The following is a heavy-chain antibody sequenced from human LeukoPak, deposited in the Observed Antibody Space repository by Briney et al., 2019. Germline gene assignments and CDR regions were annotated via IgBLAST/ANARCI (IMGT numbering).Heavy chain of an antibody. D-gene: IGHD1-7*01. Sequence: SETLSLTCAVYGGSFSGYYWRWIRQPPGKGLEWIGEINHSGSTNYNPSLKSRVTISVDTPKNQFSLKLSSVTAADTAVYYCARRELLGARLDAFDIWGQGTMVTVSS. CDR2: INHSGST. V-gene: IGHV4-34*01. CDR3: ARRELLGARLDAFDI. CDR1: GGSFSGYY. J-gene: IGHJ3*02.